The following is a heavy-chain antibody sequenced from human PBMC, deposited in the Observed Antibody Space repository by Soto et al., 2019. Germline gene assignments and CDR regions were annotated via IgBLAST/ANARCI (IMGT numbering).Heavy chain of an antibody. CDR2: IYSGGST. CDR3: AREDSIIIPAVSDF. CDR1: GFTVSSNY. J-gene: IGHJ4*02. D-gene: IGHD2-2*01. Sequence: LRLSCAASGFTVSSNYMSWVRQAPGKGLEWVSVIYSGGSTYYADSVKGRFTISRDNSKNTLYLQMNSLRAEDTAVYYCAREDSIIIPAVSDFWGQGTLVTVSS. V-gene: IGHV3-53*01.